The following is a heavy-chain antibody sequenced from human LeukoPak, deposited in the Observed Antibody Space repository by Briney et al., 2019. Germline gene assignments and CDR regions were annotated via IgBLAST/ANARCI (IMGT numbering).Heavy chain of an antibody. D-gene: IGHD4-17*01. CDR3: AKDEDDYGDYGAFDI. J-gene: IGHJ3*02. Sequence: GGSLRLSCAASGFTFDDYAMHWVRQAPGKGLEWVSGISWNSGSIGYADSVKGRFTISRDNAKNSLYLQMNGLRAEDTALYYCAKDEDDYGDYGAFDIWGQGTMVTVSS. CDR1: GFTFDDYA. V-gene: IGHV3-9*01. CDR2: ISWNSGSI.